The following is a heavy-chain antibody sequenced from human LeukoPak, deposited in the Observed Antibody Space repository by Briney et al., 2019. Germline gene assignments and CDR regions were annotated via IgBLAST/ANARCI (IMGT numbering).Heavy chain of an antibody. J-gene: IGHJ4*02. CDR1: GFTFSSYS. CDR2: ISYDGSDQ. Sequence: PGGSLRLSCAASGFTFSSYSMDWVRQAPGTGLEWVAIISYDGSDQHYADSVKGRFTISRGNSKNTLYLQMNSLRDEDTAFYYCARDFWFGESGAGGYFDYWGQGTLVSVSS. D-gene: IGHD3-10*01. CDR3: ARDFWFGESGAGGYFDY. V-gene: IGHV3-30*03.